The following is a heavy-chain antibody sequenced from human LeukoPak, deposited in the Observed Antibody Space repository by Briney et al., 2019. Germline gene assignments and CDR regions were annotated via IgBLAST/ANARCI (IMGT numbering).Heavy chain of an antibody. V-gene: IGHV4-34*01. D-gene: IGHD4-11*01. CDR2: INHSGST. J-gene: IGHJ4*02. Sequence: SETLSLTCAVYGVSFSGYYWSWLRQPPGKGLEWIGEINHSGSTNYNPSLKSRVTISVDTSKNQFSLKLSSVTAADTAVYYCARDLTTVTLYYFDYWGQGTLVTVSS. CDR3: ARDLTTVTLYYFDY. CDR1: GVSFSGYY.